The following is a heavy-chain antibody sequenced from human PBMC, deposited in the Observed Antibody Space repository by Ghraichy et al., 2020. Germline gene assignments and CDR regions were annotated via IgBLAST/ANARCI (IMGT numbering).Heavy chain of an antibody. CDR3: ARRGRGIVVVVAATTHVNWFDP. Sequence: SETLSLTCTVSGGSISSSSYYWGWIRQPPGKGLEWIGSIYYSGSTYYNPSLKSRVTISVDTSKNQFSLKLSSVTAADTAVYYCARRGRGIVVVVAATTHVNWFDPWGQGTLVTVSS. J-gene: IGHJ5*02. V-gene: IGHV4-39*07. CDR1: GGSISSSSYY. D-gene: IGHD2-15*01. CDR2: IYYSGST.